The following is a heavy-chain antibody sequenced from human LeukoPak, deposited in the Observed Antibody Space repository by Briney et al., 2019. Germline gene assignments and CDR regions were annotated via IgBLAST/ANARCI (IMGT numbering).Heavy chain of an antibody. CDR3: ARDPRGPTGYDSSGRDTFDY. V-gene: IGHV3-30*03. D-gene: IGHD3-22*01. CDR1: GFTLSVYG. CDR2: ISYDGSNK. J-gene: IGHJ4*02. Sequence: PGGPLRLSCAASGFTLSVYGMHWVRQAPGKGLEWVAVISYDGSNKYYADSVKGRFTISRDNSNNTLYLQMNGLRAEDAAVYYCARDPRGPTGYDSSGRDTFDYWGQGTLVAVSS.